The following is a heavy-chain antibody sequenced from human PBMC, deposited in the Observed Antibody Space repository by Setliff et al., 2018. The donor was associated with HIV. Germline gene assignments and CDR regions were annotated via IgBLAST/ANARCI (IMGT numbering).Heavy chain of an antibody. CDR2: INHSGST. CDR1: GGSFSGYY. Sequence: SETLSLTCAVYGGSFSGYYWSWIRQPPGKGLEWIGEINHSGSTNYNPSLKSRVTMSVDTSTNQFSLKLTSVTAADTAVYYCARRGWNGYTAFDCWGQGTLVTVSS. D-gene: IGHD5-12*01. CDR3: ARRGWNGYTAFDC. J-gene: IGHJ4*02. V-gene: IGHV4-34*01.